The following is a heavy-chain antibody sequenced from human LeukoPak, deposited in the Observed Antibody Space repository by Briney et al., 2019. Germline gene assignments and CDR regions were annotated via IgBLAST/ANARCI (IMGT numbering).Heavy chain of an antibody. Sequence: SVKVSCKASGGTFSSYAISWVRQAPGQGLERMGGIIPIFGTANYAQKFQGRVTITADKSSSTAYMELSSLRSEDTAVYYCARGGIAAAGTSVDYWGQGTLVTVSS. J-gene: IGHJ4*02. CDR1: GGTFSSYA. V-gene: IGHV1-69*06. D-gene: IGHD6-13*01. CDR2: IIPIFGTA. CDR3: ARGGIAAAGTSVDY.